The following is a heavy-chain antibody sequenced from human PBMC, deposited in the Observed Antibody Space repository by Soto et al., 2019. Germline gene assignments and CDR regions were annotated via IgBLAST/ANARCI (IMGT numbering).Heavy chain of an antibody. CDR1: GFTFSSYD. V-gene: IGHV3-13*01. D-gene: IGHD1-1*01. Sequence: EVQLVESGGGLVQPGGSLRLSCAASGFTFSSYDMHWVRQATGKGLEWVSAIGTAGDTYYPGSVKGRFTISRENAKNSLYLQINSLRAEDTAVYYCAREPTTSGNYFDYWGQGTLVTVSS. CDR3: AREPTTSGNYFDY. J-gene: IGHJ4*02. CDR2: IGTAGDT.